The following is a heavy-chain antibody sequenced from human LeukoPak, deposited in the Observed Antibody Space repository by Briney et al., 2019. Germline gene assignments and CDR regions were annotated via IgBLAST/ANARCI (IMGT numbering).Heavy chain of an antibody. CDR1: GFTFSSYA. D-gene: IGHD2-15*01. CDR3: ARHKSSYCSGGSCTFFDY. J-gene: IGHJ4*02. V-gene: IGHV4-39*01. CDR2: IYFSGST. Sequence: GSLRLSCAASGFTFSSYAMSWVRQPPGKGLEWIGSIYFSGSTYYNPSLKSRVTISVDTSKNQFSLKLSSVTAADTAVFYCARHKSSYCSGGSCTFFDYWGQGILVTVSS.